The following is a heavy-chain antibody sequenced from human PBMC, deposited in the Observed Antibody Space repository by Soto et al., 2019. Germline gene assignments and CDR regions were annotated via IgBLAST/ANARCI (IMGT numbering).Heavy chain of an antibody. Sequence: QVRLQESGPGLVKPSQTLSLTCTVSGGSVSSGGFYWNWIRQHPGKGLEWIGYMYNDGRTEYNPSLKSRVSISVDTPKNQFSLMVLSVTVADTAVYYCTREAGYWGQGILVTVSS. CDR3: TREAGY. V-gene: IGHV4-31*03. CDR1: GGSVSSGGFY. CDR2: MYNDGRT. D-gene: IGHD6-25*01. J-gene: IGHJ4*02.